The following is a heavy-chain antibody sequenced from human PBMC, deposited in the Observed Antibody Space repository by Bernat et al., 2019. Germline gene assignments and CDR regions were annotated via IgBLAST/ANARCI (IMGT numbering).Heavy chain of an antibody. D-gene: IGHD3-9*01. CDR1: GFTFRNAW. Sequence: EVQLVESGGGLVKPGGSLRLSCAASGFTFRNAWLRWVRQAPGKGLEWVGRIKSKTDGGTTDYAAPVKGRFTISRDDSKNTLYLQMNSLKTEDTAVYYCTGRGYDIVTGLDYWGQGTLVTVSS. V-gene: IGHV3-15*01. J-gene: IGHJ4*02. CDR2: IKSKTDGGTT. CDR3: TGRGYDIVTGLDY.